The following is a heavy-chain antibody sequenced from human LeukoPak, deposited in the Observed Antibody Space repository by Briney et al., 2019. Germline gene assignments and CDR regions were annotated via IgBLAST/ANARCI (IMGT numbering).Heavy chain of an antibody. V-gene: IGHV1-69*04. Sequence: GASVKVSCKASGGTFSSYAISWVRQAPGQGLEWMGRIIPILGIANYAQKFQGRVTITADKSTSTAYMELSSLRSEDTAVYYCASIFTRRPKVTLVEEEDYWGQGTLVTVSS. D-gene: IGHD2-8*02. CDR2: IIPILGIA. J-gene: IGHJ4*02. CDR1: GGTFSSYA. CDR3: ASIFTRRPKVTLVEEEDY.